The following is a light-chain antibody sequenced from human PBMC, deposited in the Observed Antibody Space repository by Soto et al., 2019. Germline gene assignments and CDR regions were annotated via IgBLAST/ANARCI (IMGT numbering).Light chain of an antibody. V-gene: IGLV1-51*01. CDR1: SSNIGSNY. CDR3: GTWDGSRNWV. CDR2: DNI. J-gene: IGLJ3*02. Sequence: QSVLTQSPSVSVAPGQKVTISCSGSSSNIGSNYVSWYQQFPDTAPKLLIYDNIKRPSGIPDRFSGSKSGTSATLVITGLQTGDEADYYCGTWDGSRNWVFGGGTKVTVL.